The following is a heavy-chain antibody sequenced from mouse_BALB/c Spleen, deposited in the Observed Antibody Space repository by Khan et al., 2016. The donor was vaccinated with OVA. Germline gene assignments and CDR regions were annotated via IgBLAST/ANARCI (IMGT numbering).Heavy chain of an antibody. V-gene: IGHV7-3*02. Sequence: EVELVESGGGLVQPGDSLRLSCATSGFTLTDYYMSWVRQPPGKALEWLGFIRNKANGYTTEYSASVKGRFTISSDNSQSVLYLQMNTLRPEDSATYYCTRETVVDIYWFFDVWGAGTTVTVSS. J-gene: IGHJ1*01. CDR3: TRETVVDIYWFFDV. D-gene: IGHD1-1*01. CDR2: IRNKANGYTT. CDR1: GFTLTDYY.